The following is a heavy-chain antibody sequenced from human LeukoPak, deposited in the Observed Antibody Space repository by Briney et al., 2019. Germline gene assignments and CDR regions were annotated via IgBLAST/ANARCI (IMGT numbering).Heavy chain of an antibody. V-gene: IGHV3-7*01. CDR2: IKQDGSEK. CDR3: ARVPIYYPLLYYYYYGMDV. J-gene: IGHJ6*02. Sequence: GGSLRLSCAASGFTFSSYWMSWVRQAPGKGLEWVANIKQDGSEKYYVDSVKGRFTISRDNAKNSLYLQMNSLRAEDTAVYYCARVPIYYPLLYYYYYGMDVWGQGTTVTVSS. D-gene: IGHD3-22*01. CDR1: GFTFSSYW.